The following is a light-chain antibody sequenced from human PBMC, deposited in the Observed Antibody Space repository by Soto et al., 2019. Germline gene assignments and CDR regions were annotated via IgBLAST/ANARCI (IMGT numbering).Light chain of an antibody. V-gene: IGKV1-17*01. CDR2: AAS. Sequence: IQLTQSPSSLYASVGDRVTITCRASQAIRTALGWYQQKPGKVPKLLIYAASILQSGVPSRFSGSGSGADFSLTISSLQPEDFATYYCQQSYSNILSFGGGTRVEL. CDR1: QAIRTA. J-gene: IGKJ4*01. CDR3: QQSYSNILS.